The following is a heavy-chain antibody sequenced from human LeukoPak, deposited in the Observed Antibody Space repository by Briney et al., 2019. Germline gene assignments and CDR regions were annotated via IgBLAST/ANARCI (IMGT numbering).Heavy chain of an antibody. V-gene: IGHV4-59*01. CDR2: ILYSGTTT. CDR3: ARVGDWNDLVY. J-gene: IGHJ4*02. D-gene: IGHD1-1*01. Sequence: SETLSLTCTVSGGSISHYYWSWIRQTPGKGLEWIGYILYSGTTTNYNPSLKSRVTISVDTSKNQFSLKLSSVTAADTAVYYCARVGDWNDLVYWGQGTLVTVSS. CDR1: GGSISHYY.